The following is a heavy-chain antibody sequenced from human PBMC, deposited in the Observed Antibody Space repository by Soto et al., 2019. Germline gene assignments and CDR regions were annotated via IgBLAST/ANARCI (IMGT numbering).Heavy chain of an antibody. J-gene: IGHJ4*02. D-gene: IGHD2-21*01. CDR2: INPNSGGT. CDR1: GYTFTGYY. Sequence: ASVKVSCKASGYTFTGYYMHWVRQAPGQGREWMGWINPNSGGTNYAQKFQGSVTMTRDTSISTAYMELSRLRSDDTAVYYCARSLLWLFYFDYWGQGXLVTVSS. CDR3: ARSLLWLFYFDY. V-gene: IGHV1-2*02.